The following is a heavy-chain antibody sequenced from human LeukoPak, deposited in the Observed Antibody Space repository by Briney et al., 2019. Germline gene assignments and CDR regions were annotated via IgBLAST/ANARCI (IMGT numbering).Heavy chain of an antibody. CDR2: VSGSGCST. J-gene: IGHJ4*02. CDR3: TKGSAVTTRYFDY. V-gene: IGHV3-23*01. Sequence: GGSLRLSCAASGFTFSSYAMSWVRQAPGKGLEWVSGVSGSGCSTYYADSMKGRFTISRDNSKNTVYLQMNSLRAEDTAVYYCTKGSAVTTRYFDYWGEGTRVSLSS. CDR1: GFTFSSYA. D-gene: IGHD4-11*01.